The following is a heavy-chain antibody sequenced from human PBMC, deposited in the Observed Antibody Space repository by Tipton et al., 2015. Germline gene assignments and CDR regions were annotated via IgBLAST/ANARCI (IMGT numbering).Heavy chain of an antibody. V-gene: IGHV4-39*01. CDR3: LTGYCSAGSCYRYYGMDV. D-gene: IGHD2-15*01. CDR1: GDSISSSDYY. J-gene: IGHJ6*02. Sequence: TLSLTCTVSGDSISSSDYYGGWIRQPPRKGLEWIGSIYYSGSTYFNPSLKSRVTIAVDTSKNQFSLKLSSVTAADTALYYCLTGYCSAGSCYRYYGMDVWGQGTTVTVSS. CDR2: IYYSGST.